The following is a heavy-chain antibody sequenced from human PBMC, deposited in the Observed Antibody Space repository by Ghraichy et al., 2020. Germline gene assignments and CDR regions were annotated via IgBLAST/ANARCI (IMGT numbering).Heavy chain of an antibody. CDR2: IYSGGST. V-gene: IGHV3-66*01. CDR3: ARGKTGDEGWGYYYYYYMDV. J-gene: IGHJ6*03. Sequence: GGSLRLSCAASGFTVSSNYMSWVRQAPGKGLEWVSVIYSGGSTYYADSVKGRFTISRDNSKNTLYLQMNSLRAEDTAVYYCARGKTGDEGWGYYYYYYMDVWGKGTTVTVSS. D-gene: IGHD7-27*01. CDR1: GFTVSSNY.